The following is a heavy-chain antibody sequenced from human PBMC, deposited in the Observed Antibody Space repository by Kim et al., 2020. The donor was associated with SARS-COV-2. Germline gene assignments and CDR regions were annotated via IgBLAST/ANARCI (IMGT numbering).Heavy chain of an antibody. J-gene: IGHJ4*02. CDR3: AKDIVIVVVVAAPR. V-gene: IGHV3-23*01. Sequence: ADSVKGRFTISRDNSKNTLYLQMNSLRAEDTAVYYCAKDIVIVVVVAAPRWGQGTLVTVSS. D-gene: IGHD2-15*01.